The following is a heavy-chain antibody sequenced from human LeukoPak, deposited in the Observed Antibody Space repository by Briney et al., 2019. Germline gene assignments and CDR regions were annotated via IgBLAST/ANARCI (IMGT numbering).Heavy chain of an antibody. Sequence: GGSLRLSCAASGFIFSNFAMSWVRQAPGKGLEWVSGIRTSGQSTYYAHSVKGRFTISRDDSKNTLYLQMNSLRAEDTAVYYCARATPYSGSYDYWGQGTLVTVSS. CDR2: IRTSGQST. J-gene: IGHJ4*02. CDR1: GFIFSNFA. CDR3: ARATPYSGSYDY. V-gene: IGHV3-23*01. D-gene: IGHD1-26*01.